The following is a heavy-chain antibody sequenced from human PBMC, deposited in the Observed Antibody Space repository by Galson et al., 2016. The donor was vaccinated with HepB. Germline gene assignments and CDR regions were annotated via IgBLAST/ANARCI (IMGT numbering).Heavy chain of an antibody. CDR1: GLTFSSYP. CDR2: ISDRGVST. D-gene: IGHD2-8*01. J-gene: IGHJ6*02. Sequence: SLRLSCAGSGLTFSSYPMTWVRQAPGKGLEWVSAISDRGVSTYYADSVKGRFTISRDNSKNTLLLQMNSLRAEDTAVYYCARGQYCTYGVCNYYYYGMDVWGQGTTVTVSS. V-gene: IGHV3-23*01. CDR3: ARGQYCTYGVCNYYYYGMDV.